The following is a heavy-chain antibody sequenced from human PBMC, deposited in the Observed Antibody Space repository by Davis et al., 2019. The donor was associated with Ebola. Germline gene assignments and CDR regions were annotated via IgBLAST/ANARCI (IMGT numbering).Heavy chain of an antibody. CDR3: ARGGGKKYYYDSSGYYSTPNWFDP. D-gene: IGHD3-22*01. Sequence: MPSETLSLTCAVSGGSISSYYWSWIRQPPGKGLEWIGYIYYSGSTNYNPSLKSRVTISVDTSTNQFSLKLSSVTAADTAVYYCARGGGKKYYYDSSGYYSTPNWFDPWGQGTLVTVSS. CDR2: IYYSGST. V-gene: IGHV4-59*08. CDR1: GGSISSYY. J-gene: IGHJ5*02.